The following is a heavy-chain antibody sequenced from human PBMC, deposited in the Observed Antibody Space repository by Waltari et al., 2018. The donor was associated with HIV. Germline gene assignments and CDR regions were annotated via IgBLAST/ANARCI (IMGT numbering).Heavy chain of an antibody. CDR3: AREDHSRGGFDY. V-gene: IGHV3-33*01. J-gene: IGHJ4*02. Sequence: QVRLVESGGGVVQPGKSLRLSCVVSGITFSVNGMQWVRQAPGKGMGWVAVIWHDGKNKYYADSVKGRFTISRDNSKNTLYLQMRSLRVDDTAVYYCAREDHSRGGFDYWGQGTLVSVSS. CDR1: GITFSVNG. D-gene: IGHD4-4*01. CDR2: IWHDGKNK.